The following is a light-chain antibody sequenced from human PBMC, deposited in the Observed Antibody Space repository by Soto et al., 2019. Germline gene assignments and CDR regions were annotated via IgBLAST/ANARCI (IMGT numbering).Light chain of an antibody. Sequence: QSVLTQPPSASGTPGQRVTISCSGSNSDIANNYVSWYQQLPGTAPKLLIYSNNQRPSGVPDRFSGSKSGTSASLAISGLRSEDEADYYCAAWDDSLSGRVFGGGTKLTVL. CDR1: NSDIANNY. J-gene: IGLJ3*02. V-gene: IGLV1-47*02. CDR3: AAWDDSLSGRV. CDR2: SNN.